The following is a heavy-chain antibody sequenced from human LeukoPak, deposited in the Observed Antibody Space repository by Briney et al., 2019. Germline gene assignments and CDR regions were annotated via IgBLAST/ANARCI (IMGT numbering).Heavy chain of an antibody. CDR3: ARAQCTIFGVVTEFDY. D-gene: IGHD3-3*01. V-gene: IGHV4-59*01. CDR1: GGSISSYY. Sequence: SETLSLTCTVSGGSISSYYWSWIRQPPGKGLEWIGYIYYSGSTNYNPSLKSRVTISVDTSKNQFSLKLSSVTAADTAVYYCARAQCTIFGVVTEFDYSGQGTLVTVSS. CDR2: IYYSGST. J-gene: IGHJ4*02.